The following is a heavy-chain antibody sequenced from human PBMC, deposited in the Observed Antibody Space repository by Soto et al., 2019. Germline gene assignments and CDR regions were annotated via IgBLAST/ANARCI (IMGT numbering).Heavy chain of an antibody. CDR2: IKQDGSEK. D-gene: IGHD3-22*01. V-gene: IGHV3-7*01. CDR3: ARDNYDSSGPFDY. Sequence: QPGGSLRLSCEVSGFTFSTYSMSWVRQAPGKGLEWVANIKQDGSEKYYVDSVEGRFTISRDNAKNSLYLQMNSLRAEDTAVYYCARDNYDSSGPFDYWGQGTLVTVSS. CDR1: GFTFSTYS. J-gene: IGHJ4*02.